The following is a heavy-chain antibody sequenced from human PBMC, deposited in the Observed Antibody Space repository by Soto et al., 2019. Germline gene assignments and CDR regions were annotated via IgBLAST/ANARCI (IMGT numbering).Heavy chain of an antibody. V-gene: IGHV5-10-1*01. Sequence: PGESLKISCKGSGYSFTSYWISWVRQMPGKGLEWMGRIDPSDSYTNYSPSFQGHVTISADKSISTAYLQWSSLKASDTAMYYCARHNVDYYDSSGYYSFYYYGMDVWGQGTTVTVSS. CDR2: IDPSDSYT. J-gene: IGHJ6*02. CDR1: GYSFTSYW. CDR3: ARHNVDYYDSSGYYSFYYYGMDV. D-gene: IGHD3-22*01.